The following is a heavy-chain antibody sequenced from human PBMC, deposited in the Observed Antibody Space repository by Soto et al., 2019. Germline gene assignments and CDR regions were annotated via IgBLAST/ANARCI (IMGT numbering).Heavy chain of an antibody. CDR2: ISPDNSNT. J-gene: IGHJ6*01. CDR1: GYTFTIYG. CDR3: ARALGYSGYAGMAV. D-gene: IGHD5-12*01. Sequence: QVQLVQSGGEVKKPVASVKVSCKASGYTFTIYGINWVRQAPGQGLEWMGWISPDNSNTNYAQTLQGRVTLPIDSPTRTVYIELRRLRSGDTAGSYRARALGYSGYAGMAVWGPGNRVTVPS. V-gene: IGHV1-18*01.